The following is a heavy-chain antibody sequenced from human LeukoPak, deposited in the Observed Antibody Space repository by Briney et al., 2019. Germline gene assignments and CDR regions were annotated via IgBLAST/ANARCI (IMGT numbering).Heavy chain of an antibody. Sequence: SETLSLTCAVYGGSFSGFYWSWIRQPPGKGLEWIGEINHSGSTNYNPSLKSRVTISVDTSKNQFSLKLSSVTAADTAVYYCATQVLLCHYYWGQGTLVTVSS. V-gene: IGHV4-34*01. J-gene: IGHJ4*02. CDR1: GGSFSGFY. CDR2: INHSGST. D-gene: IGHD2/OR15-2a*01. CDR3: ATQVLLCHYY.